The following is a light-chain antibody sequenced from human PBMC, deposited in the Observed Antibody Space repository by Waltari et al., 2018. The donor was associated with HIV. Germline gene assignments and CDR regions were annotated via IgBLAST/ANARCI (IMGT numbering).Light chain of an antibody. Sequence: DIVMPQSPDSLAVSLGERATINCKSSQSVFSSSNYKIYLAWYQQKPGQPPKLLIYWASTRESGVPDRFSGSGSGTDFTLTISSLQAEDVAVYSCQQYYSTPMYTFGQGTKLEIK. J-gene: IGKJ2*01. CDR3: QQYYSTPMYT. CDR2: WAS. V-gene: IGKV4-1*01. CDR1: QSVFSSSNYKIY.